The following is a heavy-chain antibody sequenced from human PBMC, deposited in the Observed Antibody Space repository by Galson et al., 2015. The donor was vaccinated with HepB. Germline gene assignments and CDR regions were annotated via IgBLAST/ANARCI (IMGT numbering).Heavy chain of an antibody. CDR3: ANPLTSSYDSSGYKGAFDI. Sequence: SLRLSCAASGFTFSSYGMHWVRQAPGEGLEWVAFIRYDGSNKYYADSVKGRFTISRDNSKNTLYLQMNSLRAEDTAVYYCANPLTSSYDSSGYKGAFDIWGQGTMVTVSS. CDR1: GFTFSSYG. D-gene: IGHD3-22*01. CDR2: IRYDGSNK. J-gene: IGHJ3*02. V-gene: IGHV3-30*02.